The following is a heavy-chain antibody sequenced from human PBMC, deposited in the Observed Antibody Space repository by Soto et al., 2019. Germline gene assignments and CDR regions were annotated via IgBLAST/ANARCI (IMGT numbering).Heavy chain of an antibody. D-gene: IGHD3-22*01. Sequence: VQLVESGGGLVQPGGSLRLSCAASGFTFSSYWMSWVRQAPGKGLEWVANIKQDGSEKYYVDSVKGRFTISRDNAKNSLYLQMNSLRAEDTAVYYCARENSSGYADAFDIWGQGTMVTVSS. CDR3: ARENSSGYADAFDI. V-gene: IGHV3-7*05. J-gene: IGHJ3*02. CDR1: GFTFSSYW. CDR2: IKQDGSEK.